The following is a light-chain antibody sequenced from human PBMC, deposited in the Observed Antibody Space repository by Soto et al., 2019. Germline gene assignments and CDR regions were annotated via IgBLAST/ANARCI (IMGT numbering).Light chain of an antibody. Sequence: QSVLTQPASVSGSPGQSITISCTGTNSDVGGYNYVSWYQQNPGKAPKLIIYEVSNRPSGISNRFSGSKSGNTASLTISGLQAEDEADYYCSSFTGSNTLGVFGTGIKLTVL. CDR1: NSDVGGYNY. CDR3: SSFTGSNTLGV. V-gene: IGLV2-14*01. J-gene: IGLJ1*01. CDR2: EVS.